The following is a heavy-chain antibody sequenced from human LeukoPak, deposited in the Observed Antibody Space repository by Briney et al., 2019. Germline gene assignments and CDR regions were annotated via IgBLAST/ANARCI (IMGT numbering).Heavy chain of an antibody. CDR2: IVPIFGTA. Sequence: SVKVSCKASGYTFTSYYMHWVRQAPGQGLEWMGGIVPIFGTANYAQKFQGRVTITADESTSTAYMELSSLRSEDTAVYYCARSSSGPPGLFDYWGQGTLVTVSS. CDR1: GYTFTSYY. J-gene: IGHJ4*02. D-gene: IGHD3-22*01. CDR3: ARSSSGPPGLFDY. V-gene: IGHV1-69*13.